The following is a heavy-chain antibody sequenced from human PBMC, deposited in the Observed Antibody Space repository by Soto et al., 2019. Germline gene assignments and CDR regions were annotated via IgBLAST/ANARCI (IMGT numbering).Heavy chain of an antibody. CDR3: ASGVPDYYYMDV. CDR2: IKGDGSRT. V-gene: IGHV3-74*01. Sequence: EVQLVESGGGLVQPRGSLRLSCAASGFTFSSYWMHWVRQAPGKGLVWVSRIKGDGSRTNYADSLKGRFTISRDNAKNMVYLQINDLRAEDTAVFYCASGVPDYYYMDVWGKGTTVTVSS. J-gene: IGHJ6*03. CDR1: GFTFSSYW. D-gene: IGHD3-10*01.